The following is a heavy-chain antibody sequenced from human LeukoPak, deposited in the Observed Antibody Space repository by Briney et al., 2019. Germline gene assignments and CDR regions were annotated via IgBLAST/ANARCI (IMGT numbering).Heavy chain of an antibody. J-gene: IGHJ2*01. Sequence: GGSLRLSCAASGFTFSSYEMNWVRQAPGKGLEWVAVISYDGSNKYYADSVKGRFTISRDNSKNTLYLQMNSLRVEDTAVYYCAKDYSVSNWCFDLWGRGTLVTVSS. D-gene: IGHD5/OR15-5a*01. CDR2: ISYDGSNK. V-gene: IGHV3-30-3*01. CDR1: GFTFSSYE. CDR3: AKDYSVSNWCFDL.